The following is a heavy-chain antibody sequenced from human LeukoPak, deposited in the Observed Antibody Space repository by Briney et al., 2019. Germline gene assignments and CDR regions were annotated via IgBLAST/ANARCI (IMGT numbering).Heavy chain of an antibody. J-gene: IGHJ4*02. V-gene: IGHV3-30-3*01. CDR3: ARVLADYVRGSYRTDYFDY. CDR1: GFTFSNYA. CDR2: ISYDGSNK. Sequence: GGSLRLSCAASGFTFSNYAMHWVRQAPGKGLEWVAVISYDGSNKYYADSVKGRFTISRDNSKNTLYLQMNSLRAEDTAVYYCARVLADYVRGSYRTDYFDYWGQGTLVTVSS. D-gene: IGHD3-16*02.